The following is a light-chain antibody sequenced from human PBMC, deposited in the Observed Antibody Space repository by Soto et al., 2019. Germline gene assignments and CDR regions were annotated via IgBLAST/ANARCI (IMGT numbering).Light chain of an antibody. J-gene: IGLJ3*02. CDR2: EVT. V-gene: IGLV2-14*01. CDR3: SSNTNTFSGV. Sequence: QSVLTQPASVSGSPGQSITISCTGTSSDVGGYDHVSWYQQHPGKAPRLMIYEVTNRPSGVSSRFSGSKSGNTASLTISGLQAEDEADYYCSSNTNTFSGVFGGGTKVTVL. CDR1: SSDVGGYDH.